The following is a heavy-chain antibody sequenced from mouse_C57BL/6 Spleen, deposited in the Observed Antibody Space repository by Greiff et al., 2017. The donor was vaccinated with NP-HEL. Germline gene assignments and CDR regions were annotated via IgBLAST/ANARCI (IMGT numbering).Heavy chain of an antibody. D-gene: IGHD1-1*01. CDR1: GFPITSGYY. V-gene: IGHV12-3*01. J-gene: IGHJ3*01. CDR2: ITHSGET. Sequence: QVQLKESGPGLVKPSQSLFLTCSITGFPITSGYYWIWIRQSPGKPLEWMGYITHSGETFYNPSLQSPISITRETSKNQFFLQLNSVTTEDTAMYYCAGGTTVAAYWGQGTLVTVSA. CDR3: AGGTTVAAY.